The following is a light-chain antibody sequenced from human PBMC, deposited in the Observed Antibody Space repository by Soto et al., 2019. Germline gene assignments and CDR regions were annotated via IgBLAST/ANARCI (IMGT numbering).Light chain of an antibody. Sequence: EIVLTQSPATLSVSPGESATLSCRASQSVSRLLAWYQQKPGQAPRVLIYNASTRATGIPATFSGSGSGTEFTLTISSLQSEDFAVYYCLQYSDWPPRYTFGQGTRMEIK. V-gene: IGKV3-15*01. J-gene: IGKJ5*01. CDR1: QSVSRL. CDR2: NAS. CDR3: LQYSDWPPRYT.